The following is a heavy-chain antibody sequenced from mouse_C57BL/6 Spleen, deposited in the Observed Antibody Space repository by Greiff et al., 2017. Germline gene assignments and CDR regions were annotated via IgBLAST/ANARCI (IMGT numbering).Heavy chain of an antibody. D-gene: IGHD4-1*02. CDR3: VSNCEDYAMDY. V-gene: IGHV10-1*01. Sequence: VQRVESGGGLVQPQGSLKLSCAASGFSFNTYAMNWVRQAPGEGLEWVARIRSNSNDYATYYADSVKDRFTIARDDSKNTLYLQMSNMKTEDTAMYYCVSNCEDYAMDYWGQGTSVTVSS. CDR2: IRSNSNDYAT. CDR1: GFSFNTYA. J-gene: IGHJ4*01.